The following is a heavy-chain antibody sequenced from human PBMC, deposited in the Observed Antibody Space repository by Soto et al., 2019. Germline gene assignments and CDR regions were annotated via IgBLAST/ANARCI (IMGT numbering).Heavy chain of an antibody. CDR2: MYQSGST. J-gene: IGHJ4*02. D-gene: IGHD4-17*01. CDR3: ARFDYGGAYFEH. V-gene: IGHV4-30-2*01. CDR1: GGSISSGGYS. Sequence: QLQLQESGSGLVKPSQTLSLTCAVSGGSISSGGYSWSWIRQPPGKGLEWIGYMYQSGSTYYNPSLTSRVTISAERSKKHFSMKLTSGTAADTAVYYSARFDYGGAYFEHWGQGTLLTVSA.